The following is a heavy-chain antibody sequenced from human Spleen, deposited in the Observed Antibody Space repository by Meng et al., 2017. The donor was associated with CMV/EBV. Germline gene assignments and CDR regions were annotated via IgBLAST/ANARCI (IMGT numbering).Heavy chain of an antibody. Sequence: SGHTLVKPTQTLTLTRIFSGFSLTTSGVGVGWIRQPPGKALEWLALIYWDDDKRYNPSLENRLTITKDTSNNQVVLTLINVDPVDTATYYCVHKIGGSGTYFKGVFGYWGQGLLVTVSS. CDR2: IYWDDDK. V-gene: IGHV2-5*02. J-gene: IGHJ4*02. D-gene: IGHD3-10*01. CDR1: GFSLTTSGVG. CDR3: VHKIGGSGTYFKGVFGY.